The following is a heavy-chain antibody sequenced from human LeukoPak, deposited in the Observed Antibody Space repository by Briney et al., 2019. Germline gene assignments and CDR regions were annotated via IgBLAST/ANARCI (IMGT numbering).Heavy chain of an antibody. CDR2: INHSGST. D-gene: IGHD6-13*01. Sequence: GSLRLSCVASGFTFNDYWMSWIRQPPGKGLEWIGEINHSGSTNYNPSLKSRDTISVDTSKNQFSLKLSSVTAADTAVYYCAREGIAAAGTWYYYMDVWGKGTTVTVSS. CDR1: GFTFNDYW. CDR3: AREGIAAAGTWYYYMDV. J-gene: IGHJ6*03. V-gene: IGHV4-34*01.